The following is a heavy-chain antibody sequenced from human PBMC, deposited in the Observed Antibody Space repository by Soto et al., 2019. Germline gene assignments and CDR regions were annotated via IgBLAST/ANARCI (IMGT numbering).Heavy chain of an antibody. CDR1: GYTFTSYG. D-gene: IGHD6-13*01. CDR3: ARDGGQQLVLNYYYYYGMDV. CDR2: ISAYNGNT. V-gene: IGHV1-18*01. Sequence: ASVKVSCKASGYTFTSYGISWVRQAPGQGLEWMGWISAYNGNTNYAQKLQGRVTMTTDTSTSTAYMELRSLRSDDTAVYYCARDGGQQLVLNYYYYYGMDVWGQGTTVTVSS. J-gene: IGHJ6*02.